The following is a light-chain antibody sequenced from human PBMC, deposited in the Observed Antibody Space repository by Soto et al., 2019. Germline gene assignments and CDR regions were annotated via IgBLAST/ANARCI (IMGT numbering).Light chain of an antibody. J-gene: IGKJ1*01. CDR1: QSVGRW. V-gene: IGKV1-5*03. CDR3: QHYNSYSEA. Sequence: IQMTRSPATLPASVGDSVTITCRASQSVGRWLAWYQQKPGKAPQVLIYKASDLKSGVPSRFSGSGSGTEFTLTISSLQPDDFATYYCQHYNSYSEAFGQGTKVDIK. CDR2: KAS.